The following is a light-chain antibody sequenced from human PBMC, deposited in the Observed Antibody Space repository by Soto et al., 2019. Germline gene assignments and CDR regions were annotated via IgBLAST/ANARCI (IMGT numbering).Light chain of an antibody. V-gene: IGLV3-21*04. CDR3: QVWDIMTDNYV. CDR2: YDS. CDR1: NIGNKR. Sequence: SYDLTQSPSVSVAPEKTATITCGGNNIGNKRVHWYRQKPGQAPVLLISYDSDRPSGIPERFSGSNSGNTATLTISRVEAGDEADYYCQVWDIMTDNYVFGSGTKLTVL. J-gene: IGLJ1*01.